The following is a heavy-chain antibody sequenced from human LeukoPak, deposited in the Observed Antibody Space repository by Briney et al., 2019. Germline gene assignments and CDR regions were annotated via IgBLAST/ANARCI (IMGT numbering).Heavy chain of an antibody. Sequence: GGSPRLSCAASGFTFSNAWMSWVRQAPGKGLEWVGRIKSKTDGGTTDYAAPVKGRFTISRDDSKNTLYLQMNSLKTEDTAVYYCTTTVVIAPSDAFDIWGRGTMVTVSS. V-gene: IGHV3-15*01. CDR3: TTTVVIAPSDAFDI. CDR1: GFTFSNAW. CDR2: IKSKTDGGTT. D-gene: IGHD2-21*01. J-gene: IGHJ3*02.